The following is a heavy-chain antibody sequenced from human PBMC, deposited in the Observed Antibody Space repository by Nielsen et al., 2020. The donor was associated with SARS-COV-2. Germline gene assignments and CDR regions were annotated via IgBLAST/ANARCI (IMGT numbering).Heavy chain of an antibody. CDR2: INSDGSST. D-gene: IGHD4-17*01. V-gene: IGHV3-74*01. CDR3: AREGRGLSYGDYVRVVGWFDP. Sequence: GGSLRLSCAASGFTFSSYWMHWVRQAPGKGLVWVSRINSDGSSTSYADSVKGRFTISRDNAKNTLYLQMNSLRAEDTAVYYCAREGRGLSYGDYVRVVGWFDPWGQGTRVTVSS. CDR1: GFTFSSYW. J-gene: IGHJ5*02.